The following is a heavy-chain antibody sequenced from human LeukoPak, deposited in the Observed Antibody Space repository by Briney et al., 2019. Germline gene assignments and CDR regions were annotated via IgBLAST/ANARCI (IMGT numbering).Heavy chain of an antibody. V-gene: IGHV3-23*01. CDR2: ISGSGGST. CDR3: AKLPAAYYYDSSGYYLDY. J-gene: IGHJ4*02. Sequence: PGGSLRLSCAASGFTFSSYAMSWVRQAPGKGLEWVSAISGSGGSTYYADSVKGRFTISRDNSKNTLYLQMNSLRAEDTAVYYCAKLPAAYYYDSSGYYLDYWGQGTLVTVSS. D-gene: IGHD3-22*01. CDR1: GFTFSSYA.